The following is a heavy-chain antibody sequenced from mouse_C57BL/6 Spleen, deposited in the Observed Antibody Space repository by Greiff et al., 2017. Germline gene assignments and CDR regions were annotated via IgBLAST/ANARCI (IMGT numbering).Heavy chain of an antibody. CDR3: ARSVGYDYDWFAY. Sequence: QVQLQQPGTELVKPGASVKLSCKASGYTFTSYWMHWVKQRPGQGLEWIGNINPSNGGTNYNEKFKSKATLTVDKSSRTAYMQLSSLTSEDSAVYYCARSVGYDYDWFAYWGQGTLVTVSA. CDR1: GYTFTSYW. V-gene: IGHV1-53*01. J-gene: IGHJ3*01. CDR2: INPSNGGT. D-gene: IGHD2-4*01.